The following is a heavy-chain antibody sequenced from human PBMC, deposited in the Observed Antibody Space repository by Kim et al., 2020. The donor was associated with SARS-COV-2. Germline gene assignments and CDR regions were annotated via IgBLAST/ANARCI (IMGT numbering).Heavy chain of an antibody. CDR2: ISYDGSNK. D-gene: IGHD6-19*01. V-gene: IGHV3-30-3*01. CDR1: GFTFSSYA. J-gene: IGHJ3*02. CDR3: ARDGGSGWTRGAFDI. Sequence: GGSLRLSCAASGFTFSSYAMHWVRQAPGKGLEWVAVISYDGSNKYYADSVKGRFTISRDNSKNTLYLQMNSLRAEDTAVYYCARDGGSGWTRGAFDIWGQGTMVTVSS.